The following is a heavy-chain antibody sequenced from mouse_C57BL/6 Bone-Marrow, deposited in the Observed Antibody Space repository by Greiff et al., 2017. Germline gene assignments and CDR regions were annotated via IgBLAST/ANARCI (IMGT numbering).Heavy chain of an antibody. CDR3: ARHGAAQAGFAY. Sequence: EVMLVESGGGLVQPGGSLKLSCAASGFTFSDYYMYWVRQTPEKRLEWVAYISNGGGSTYYPDTVKGRFTISRDNAKNTLYLQMSRLKSEDTAMYYCARHGAAQAGFAYWGQGTLVTVSA. CDR2: ISNGGGST. V-gene: IGHV5-12*01. CDR1: GFTFSDYY. J-gene: IGHJ3*01. D-gene: IGHD3-2*02.